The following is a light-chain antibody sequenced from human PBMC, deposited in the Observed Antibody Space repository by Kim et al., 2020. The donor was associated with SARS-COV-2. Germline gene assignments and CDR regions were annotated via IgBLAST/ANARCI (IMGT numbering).Light chain of an antibody. J-gene: IGKJ5*01. V-gene: IGKV3-11*01. CDR3: QRSSWPIT. CDR2: DAS. CDR1: QSVGDF. Sequence: EIVLTQSPATLSLSPGEGATLSCRASQSVGDFLAWYQQRPGQAPRLLIYDASRRATGIPTRFSGSGSGTDFTLTFSTLEPEDFALYYCQRSSWPITFGQGTRLEIK.